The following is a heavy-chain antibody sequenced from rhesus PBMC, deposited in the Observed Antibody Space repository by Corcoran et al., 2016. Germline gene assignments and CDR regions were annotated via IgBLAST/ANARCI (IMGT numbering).Heavy chain of an antibody. CDR3: ARLMEVADV. CDR2: INPYTGNT. J-gene: IGHJ5-1*01. D-gene: IGHD2-33*01. Sequence: QVQLVQSGAEIKQPGASVKPSCKASGYTFTSDYMHRVKQAPRQGLEWMGWINPYTGNTKYAQEFQGRVTMTRDTSTSKAYMELSSLRSEDTAVYYCARLMEVADVWGPGVLVTVSS. CDR1: GYTFTSDY. V-gene: IGHV1S2*01.